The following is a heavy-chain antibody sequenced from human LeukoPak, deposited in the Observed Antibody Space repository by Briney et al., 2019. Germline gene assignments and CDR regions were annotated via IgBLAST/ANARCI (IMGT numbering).Heavy chain of an antibody. CDR1: GFTFSSYG. D-gene: IGHD3-10*01. CDR3: ARDRYYGSGRGFDY. V-gene: IGHV3-33*01. J-gene: IGHJ5*01. Sequence: PGRSLRLSCAASGFTFSSYGMHWVRQAPGKGLEWVAVIWYDGSNKYYADSVKGRFTISRDNSKNTLYLQMNSLRAEVTAVYYCARDRYYGSGRGFDYWGHGTLVTVSS. CDR2: IWYDGSNK.